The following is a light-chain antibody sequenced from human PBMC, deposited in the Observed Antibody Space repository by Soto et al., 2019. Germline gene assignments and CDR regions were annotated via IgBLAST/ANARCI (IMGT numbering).Light chain of an antibody. Sequence: DIVMTQSPDTLAVSLVERATSHCKSSQTVFYSANNRNYLAWYQQKPGQPPKLLLYRASIRESGVPDRFSGSGSGTDITLTISSLQAEDVAVYYGQQYYGTPYTFGQGTKLEI. CDR2: RAS. CDR1: QTVFYSANNRNY. CDR3: QQYYGTPYT. V-gene: IGKV4-1*01. J-gene: IGKJ2*01.